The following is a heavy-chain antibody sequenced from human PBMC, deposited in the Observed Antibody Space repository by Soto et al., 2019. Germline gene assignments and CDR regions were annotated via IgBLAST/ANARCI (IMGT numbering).Heavy chain of an antibody. J-gene: IGHJ6*02. CDR1: GFTFSSYW. D-gene: IGHD4-4*01. CDR2: INPDGSTT. CDR3: ASVPTTLTTPGMDV. Sequence: WGSLTLSCAASGFTFSSYWMHWVRQAPGEGLMWVSRINPDGSTTSYADSVKGRFTISRDNAKNTLYLQMNSPRVEETAVYYCASVPTTLTTPGMDVWGQGTTVTVSS. V-gene: IGHV3-74*01.